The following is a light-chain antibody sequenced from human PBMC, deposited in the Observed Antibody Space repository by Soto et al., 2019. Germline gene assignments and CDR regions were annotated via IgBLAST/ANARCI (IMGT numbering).Light chain of an antibody. CDR2: DAS. J-gene: IGKJ5*01. Sequence: DIVMTQSPATLSVSQGEIATLSCMASQSVSSNLAWYQQKPGLAPRLLIYDASSRATGIPDRFSGSGSGTDFTLTISRLEPEDFAVYYCQQYGSSPITFGQGTRLEIK. V-gene: IGKV3D-20*01. CDR1: QSVSSN. CDR3: QQYGSSPIT.